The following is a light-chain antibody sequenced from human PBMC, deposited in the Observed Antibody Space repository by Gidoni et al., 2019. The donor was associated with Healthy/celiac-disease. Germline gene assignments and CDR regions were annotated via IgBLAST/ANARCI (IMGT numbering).Light chain of an antibody. CDR3: QQYNSYWT. V-gene: IGKV1-5*03. CDR2: KAS. Sequence: DIKMTQSPSTLTASVGERVIITCRASQSISSWLAWYKQKPGKAPKLLIYKASRLESGVSSRCSVSGSGTEFTLTISSLQPDDFANYYGQQYNSYWTFGQGTKVEIK. J-gene: IGKJ1*01. CDR1: QSISSW.